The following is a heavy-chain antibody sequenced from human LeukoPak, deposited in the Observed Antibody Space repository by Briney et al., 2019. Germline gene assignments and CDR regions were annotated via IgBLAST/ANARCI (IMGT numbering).Heavy chain of an antibody. V-gene: IGHV3-30*03. CDR3: AREVEAHDY. Sequence: GRSLRLSCAASGFTFSSYGMHWVRQAPGKGLEWVAVISYDGSNKYYADSVKGRFTISRDNSKNTLSLQMNSLRAEDTAVYYCAREVEAHDYWGQGTLLTVSS. CDR1: GFTFSSYG. CDR2: ISYDGSNK. J-gene: IGHJ4*02. D-gene: IGHD2-15*01.